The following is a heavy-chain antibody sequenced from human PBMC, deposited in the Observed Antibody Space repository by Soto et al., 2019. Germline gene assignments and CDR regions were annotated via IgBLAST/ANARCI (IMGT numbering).Heavy chain of an antibody. CDR2: MNPNSGNT. CDR1: GYTFTSYD. D-gene: IGHD3-3*01. V-gene: IGHV1-8*01. J-gene: IGHJ6*02. Sequence: ASVKVSCKASGYTFTSYDINWVRQATGQGLEWMGWMNPNSGNTGYAQKFQGRVTMTRNTSISTAYMELSSLRSEDTAVYYCASPLLYYDFWSGYLSRVMVVWGQVTTVTVSS. CDR3: ASPLLYYDFWSGYLSRVMVV.